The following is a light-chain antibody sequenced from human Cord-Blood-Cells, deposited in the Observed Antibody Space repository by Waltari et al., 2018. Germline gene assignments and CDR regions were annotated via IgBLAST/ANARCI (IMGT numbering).Light chain of an antibody. J-gene: IGKJ5*01. V-gene: IGKV1-33*01. CDR3: QQYDNLPIP. CDR2: DAS. CDR1: QDISNY. Sequence: DIQMTQSPSSLSASVGDRVTITCQASQDISNYLNWYQQKPGKAPKLLIYDASNLETALPSRFSGSGSGTDFTFTISSLQPEGISTYYCQQYDNLPIPVGQGTRLEIK.